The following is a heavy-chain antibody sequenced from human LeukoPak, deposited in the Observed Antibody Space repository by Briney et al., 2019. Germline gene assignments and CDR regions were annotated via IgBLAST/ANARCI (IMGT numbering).Heavy chain of an antibody. CDR3: ARVCSNTSCWGAFDI. J-gene: IGHJ3*02. Sequence: HSGGSLRLSCAASGFTFDDYAMHWVRQAPGKGLEWVSGISWNSGSIGYADSVKGRFTISRDNAKNSLYLQMNSLRAEDTAVYYCARVCSNTSCWGAFDIWGQGTMVTVSS. V-gene: IGHV3-9*01. D-gene: IGHD2-2*01. CDR2: ISWNSGSI. CDR1: GFTFDDYA.